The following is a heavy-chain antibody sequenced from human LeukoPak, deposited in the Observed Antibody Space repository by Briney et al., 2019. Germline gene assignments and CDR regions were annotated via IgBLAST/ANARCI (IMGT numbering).Heavy chain of an antibody. CDR2: IWYDGSNK. CDR1: GFTFSSYG. J-gene: IGHJ4*02. D-gene: IGHD3-3*01. CDR3: ARSGPFFYDLWSGYYGFDY. V-gene: IGHV3-33*01. Sequence: GGSLRLSCAASGFTFSSYGMHWVRQAPGKGLEWVAVIWYDGSNKYYADSVKGRFTISRDNSKNTLYLQMNSLRAEDAAVYYCARSGPFFYDLWSGYYGFDYWGQGTLVTVSS.